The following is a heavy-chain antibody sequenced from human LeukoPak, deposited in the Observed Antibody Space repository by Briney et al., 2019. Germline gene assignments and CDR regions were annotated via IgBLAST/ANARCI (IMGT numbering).Heavy chain of an antibody. Sequence: ASVKVSCKASGYTFTSYDINWVRQATGQGLEWMGWMNPNSGNTGYAQKFQGRVTMTRNTSTSTAYMELSSLRSEDTAVYYCAALSAGTAHYYYYGMDVWGQGTTVTVSS. D-gene: IGHD5-18*01. CDR2: MNPNSGNT. J-gene: IGHJ6*02. CDR3: AALSAGTAHYYYYGMDV. V-gene: IGHV1-8*01. CDR1: GYTFTSYD.